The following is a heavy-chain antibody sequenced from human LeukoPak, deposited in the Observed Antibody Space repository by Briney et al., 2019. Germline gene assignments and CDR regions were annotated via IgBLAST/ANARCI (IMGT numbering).Heavy chain of an antibody. D-gene: IGHD6-19*01. J-gene: IGHJ3*02. CDR2: ISAYNGNT. CDR3: ARAGGWAREDYKADAFDI. CDR1: GGTFKNYV. Sequence: ASVKVSRKASGGTFKNYVFSWVRQAPGQGLEWMGWISAYNGNTNYAQKVQGRVTMTADTSTSTAYMELRSLRSDDTAVYYCARAGGWAREDYKADAFDIWGQGTMVTVSS. V-gene: IGHV1-18*01.